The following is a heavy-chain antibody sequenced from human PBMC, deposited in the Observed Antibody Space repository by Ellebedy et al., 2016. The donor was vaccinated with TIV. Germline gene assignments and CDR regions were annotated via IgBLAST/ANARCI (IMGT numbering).Heavy chain of an antibody. J-gene: IGHJ4*02. CDR2: IIPGNGNT. CDR1: GYTFTSYA. D-gene: IGHD3-16*01. CDR3: ARDALGYGYYFDY. V-gene: IGHV1-3*01. Sequence: AASVKVSCKASGYTFTSYAVHWVRQAPGQRLEWMVWIIPGNGNTEYSQSFQDRITITRDSSANISYMELSGLRSADTAVYFCARDALGYGYYFDYWGQGALVTVPS.